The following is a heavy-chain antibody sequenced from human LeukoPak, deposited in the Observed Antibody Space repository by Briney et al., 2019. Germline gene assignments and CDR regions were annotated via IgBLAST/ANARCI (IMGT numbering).Heavy chain of an antibody. V-gene: IGHV4-39*01. Sequence: PSETLSLTCTVSGGSISTTNYYWGWIRQPPGRDLEWTGSIYSSGNTYYNPSLESRVTMSVDTSKNQLSLKLTSATAADTSVYYCARHSGLRSPFDPWGQGTLVTVSS. CDR2: IYSSGNT. CDR1: GGSISTTNYY. CDR3: ARHSGLRSPFDP. D-gene: IGHD3-3*01. J-gene: IGHJ5*02.